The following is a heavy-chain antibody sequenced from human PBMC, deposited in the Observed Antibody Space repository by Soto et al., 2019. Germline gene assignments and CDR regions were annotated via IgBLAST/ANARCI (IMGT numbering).Heavy chain of an antibody. D-gene: IGHD1-1*01. CDR3: VRGPYNYNSRYFDY. Sequence: PSETLSLTCTVSGGSFSGCFWTWIRQPPGKGLEWLAEINHSGITNYNPSVESRVSMSVDTSKNQFSLRLYSVTAADTAVYYCVRGPYNYNSRYFDYWGQGTLVTVSS. J-gene: IGHJ4*02. V-gene: IGHV4-34*01. CDR1: GGSFSGCF. CDR2: INHSGIT.